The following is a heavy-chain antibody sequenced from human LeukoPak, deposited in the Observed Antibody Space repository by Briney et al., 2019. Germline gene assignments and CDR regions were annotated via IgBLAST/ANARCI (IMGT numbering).Heavy chain of an antibody. CDR3: AKDLSGHWCIDY. D-gene: IGHD4/OR15-4a*01. CDR1: GFTFSNYY. V-gene: IGHV3-30*18. Sequence: GGSLRLSYVASGFTFSNYYMHWVRQAPGKGLEWVAIISDDGERKFYADSVRGRITISRDKSKNTLFLQMNSLRADDTAVYFCAKDLSGHWCIDYWGQGTLVTVSS. CDR2: ISDDGERK. J-gene: IGHJ4*02.